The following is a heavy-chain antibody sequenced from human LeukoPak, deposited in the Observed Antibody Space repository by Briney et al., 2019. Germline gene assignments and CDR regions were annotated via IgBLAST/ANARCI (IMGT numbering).Heavy chain of an antibody. D-gene: IGHD4-17*01. Sequence: GGSLRLSCAASGFTFSSYAMSWVRQAPGKGLEWVSAISGSGGSTYYADSVKGRFTISRDNSKNTLYLQMNSLRAEDTAVYYCARDSDGDYVKYYFDYWGQGTLVPSPQ. CDR3: ARDSDGDYVKYYFDY. J-gene: IGHJ4*02. CDR1: GFTFSSYA. V-gene: IGHV3-23*01. CDR2: ISGSGGST.